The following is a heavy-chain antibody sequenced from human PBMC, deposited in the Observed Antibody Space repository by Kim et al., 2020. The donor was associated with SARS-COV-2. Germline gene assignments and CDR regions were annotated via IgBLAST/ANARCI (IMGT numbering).Heavy chain of an antibody. V-gene: IGHV3-23*01. J-gene: IGHJ4*02. CDR2: ISGSGGST. Sequence: GGSLRLSCAASGFTFSSYAMSWVRQAPGKGLEWVSAISGSGGSTYYADSVKGRFTISRDNSKNTLYLQMNSQRAEDTAVYYCAKVNQPYAQNYCSGGSCYSDYWGQGTLVTVSS. CDR3: AKVNQPYAQNYCSGGSCYSDY. CDR1: GFTFSSYA. D-gene: IGHD2-15*01.